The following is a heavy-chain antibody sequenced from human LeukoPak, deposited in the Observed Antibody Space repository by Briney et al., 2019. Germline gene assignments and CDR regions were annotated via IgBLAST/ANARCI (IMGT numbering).Heavy chain of an antibody. CDR3: ARESIAACRRLDFDY. D-gene: IGHD6-6*01. CDR1: GSTFSSYS. CDR2: ISSSSSYI. J-gene: IGHJ4*02. V-gene: IGHV3-21*01. Sequence: GGSLRLSCAASGSTFSSYSMNWVRQAPGKGLEWVSSISSSSSYIYYADSVKGRFTISRDNAKNSLYLQMNSLRAEDTAVYYCARESIAACRRLDFDYWGQGTLVTVSS.